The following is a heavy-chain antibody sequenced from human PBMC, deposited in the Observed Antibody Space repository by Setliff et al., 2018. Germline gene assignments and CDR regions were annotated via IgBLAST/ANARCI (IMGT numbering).Heavy chain of an antibody. Sequence: AGGSLRLSCAASGFTFSSYSMNWVRQAPGKGLEWVSSISSSSSYIYYADSVKGRFTISRDNAKNSLYLQMNSLRAEDTAVYYCAKNGFGVVALGVNNWFDPWGQGTLVTVSS. V-gene: IGHV3-21*01. CDR3: AKNGFGVVALGVNNWFDP. CDR2: ISSSSSYI. CDR1: GFTFSSYS. D-gene: IGHD3-10*01. J-gene: IGHJ5*02.